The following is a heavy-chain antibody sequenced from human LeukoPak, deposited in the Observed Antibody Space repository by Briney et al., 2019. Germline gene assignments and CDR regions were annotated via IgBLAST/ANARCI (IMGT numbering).Heavy chain of an antibody. CDR1: GFTFSSYG. V-gene: IGHV3-30*02. CDR2: IRYDGSNK. CDR3: AKSELLWFGELLSHLSAFDI. D-gene: IGHD3-10*01. Sequence: PGGSLRLSCAASGFTFSSYGMHWARQAPGKGLEWVAFIRYDGSNKYYADSVKGRFTISRDNSKNTLYLQMNSLRAEDTAVYYCAKSELLWFGELLSHLSAFDIWGQGTMVTVSS. J-gene: IGHJ3*02.